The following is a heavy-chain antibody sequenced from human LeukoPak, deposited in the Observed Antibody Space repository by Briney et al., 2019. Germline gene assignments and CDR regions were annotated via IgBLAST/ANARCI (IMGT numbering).Heavy chain of an antibody. J-gene: IGHJ4*02. Sequence: ASVKVSCKASGYTFTGYYMHWVRQAPGQGLEWMGWINPNSGGTNYAQKFQGRVTMTRDTSISTAYMEPSRLRSDDTAVYYCARAVDYGDYVDYWGQGTLVTVSS. CDR2: INPNSGGT. V-gene: IGHV1-2*02. CDR3: ARAVDYGDYVDY. CDR1: GYTFTGYY. D-gene: IGHD4-17*01.